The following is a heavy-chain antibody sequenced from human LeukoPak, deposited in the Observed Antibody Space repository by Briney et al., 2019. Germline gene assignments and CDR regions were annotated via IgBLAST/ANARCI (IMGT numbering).Heavy chain of an antibody. V-gene: IGHV3-23*01. CDR3: ASWAGTATGFSGPFDY. Sequence: GGSLRLSCEASGFTFSSYAMSWVRQAPGKGLEWVSAISGSGGSTYYADSVKGRFTISRDNSKNTLYLQMNSLRAEDTAMYYCASWAGTATGFSGPFDYWGQGTLVTVSS. CDR2: ISGSGGST. CDR1: GFTFSSYA. D-gene: IGHD6-13*01. J-gene: IGHJ4*02.